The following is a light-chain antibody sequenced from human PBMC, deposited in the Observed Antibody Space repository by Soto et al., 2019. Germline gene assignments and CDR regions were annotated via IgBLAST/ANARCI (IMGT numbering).Light chain of an antibody. CDR2: DDN. V-gene: IGLV6-57*04. CDR1: SGSIASNS. J-gene: IGLJ1*01. CDR3: QSYDSRKFV. Sequence: NFMLTQPHSVSESPGKTVTISCTRSSGSIASNSVQWYQQRPGSAPTTVIYDDNQRPSGVPDRFSGSIDSSSTSASLTISGLKTEDEADYYCQSYDSRKFVLGNGTKVT.